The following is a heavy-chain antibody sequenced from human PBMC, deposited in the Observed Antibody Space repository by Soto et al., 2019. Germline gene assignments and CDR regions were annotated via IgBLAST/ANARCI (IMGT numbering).Heavy chain of an antibody. CDR1: GYTFTSYA. V-gene: IGHV1-2*04. D-gene: IGHD3-10*01. J-gene: IGHJ4*02. CDR2: INPNSGGT. Sequence: ASVKVSCKASGYTFTSYAISWVRQAPGQGLEWMGWINPNSGGTNYAQKFQGWVTMTRDTSISTAYMELSRLRSDDTAVYYCARDRYYYGSGSGVGFDYWGQGTLVTVSS. CDR3: ARDRYYYGSGSGVGFDY.